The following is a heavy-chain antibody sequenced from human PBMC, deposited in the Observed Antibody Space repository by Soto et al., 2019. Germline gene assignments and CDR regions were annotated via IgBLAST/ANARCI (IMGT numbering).Heavy chain of an antibody. D-gene: IGHD1-1*01. CDR2: INPNSGGT. J-gene: IGHJ4*02. Sequence: ASVKVSCKASGYTFTGYYMHWVRQAPGQGLEWMGWINPNSGGTNYAQKFQGWVTMTRDTSISTAYMELSGLKSDGTAVYFCVRAETFYPGNTFDYWGQGALVTVSS. V-gene: IGHV1-2*04. CDR3: VRAETFYPGNTFDY. CDR1: GYTFTGYY.